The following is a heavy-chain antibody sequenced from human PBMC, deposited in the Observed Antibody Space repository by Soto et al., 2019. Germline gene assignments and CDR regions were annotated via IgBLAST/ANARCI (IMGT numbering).Heavy chain of an antibody. V-gene: IGHV4-59*01. Sequence: QVQLQESGPGLVRPSETLSLTCTVSGASIRSYYWSWIRQPPGKGLEWIGFIHHSGSTNYNPSLKSRLTMSVDTSKNQFSLKLSSGTAADTAVYYCTRGDSSSWRPHFDYWGQGTLVTVSS. J-gene: IGHJ4*02. D-gene: IGHD6-13*01. CDR3: TRGDSSSWRPHFDY. CDR1: GASIRSYY. CDR2: IHHSGST.